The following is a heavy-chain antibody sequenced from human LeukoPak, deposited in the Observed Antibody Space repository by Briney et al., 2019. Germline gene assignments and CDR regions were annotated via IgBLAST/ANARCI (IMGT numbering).Heavy chain of an antibody. CDR3: AKDLGVDDPYYYCYGMDV. J-gene: IGHJ6*02. CDR1: GFTFSSYA. D-gene: IGHD3-16*01. Sequence: PGGSLRLSCAASGFTFSSYAMSWVRQAPGKGLEWVSAISGSGGSTYYADSVKGRFTISRDNSKNTLYLQMNSLRAEDTAVYYCAKDLGVDDPYYYCYGMDVWGQGTTVTVSS. V-gene: IGHV3-23*01. CDR2: ISGSGGST.